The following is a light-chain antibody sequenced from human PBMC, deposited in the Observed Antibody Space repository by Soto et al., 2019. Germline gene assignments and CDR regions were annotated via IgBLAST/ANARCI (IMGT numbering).Light chain of an antibody. Sequence: IVMTHSPSTLSVSPVERALLSCRASQSVSIDLAWYQQKPGQAPRLLIYGASTRATGIPARFSGSGSGTEFTLTISSLQPDDVATYYCQQYNTYLSFGQGTKVDI. V-gene: IGKV3-15*01. CDR2: GAS. J-gene: IGKJ1*01. CDR3: QQYNTYLS. CDR1: QSVSID.